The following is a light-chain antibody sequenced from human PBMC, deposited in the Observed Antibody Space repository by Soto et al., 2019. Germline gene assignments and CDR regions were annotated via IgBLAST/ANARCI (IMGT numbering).Light chain of an antibody. V-gene: IGLV1-40*01. J-gene: IGLJ3*02. Sequence: QSVLTQPASVSGSLGQSISISCTEDSSDLTYNSVSWYQHHPHKAPKLIIHNNSKRPSGVPDRVSGSKSGTSASLAITGLQAEDEADYYCQSYDSSLSGWVFGGGTKLTVL. CDR3: QSYDSSLSGWV. CDR2: NNS. CDR1: SSDLTYNS.